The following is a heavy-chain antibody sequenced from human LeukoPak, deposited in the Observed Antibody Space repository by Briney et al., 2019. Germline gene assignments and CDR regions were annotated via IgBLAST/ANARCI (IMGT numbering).Heavy chain of an antibody. J-gene: IGHJ3*02. Sequence: QPGGSLRLSCAASGFTFSSYCMHWVRQAPGKGLVWVSRIKSDGSSTSYADSVKGRLTISRDNAKNTLYLQMNSLRVEDTAVYYCARRGAVADAFHIWRQGTIVTVSS. D-gene: IGHD4-23*01. CDR3: ARRGAVADAFHI. V-gene: IGHV3-74*01. CDR2: IKSDGSST. CDR1: GFTFSSYC.